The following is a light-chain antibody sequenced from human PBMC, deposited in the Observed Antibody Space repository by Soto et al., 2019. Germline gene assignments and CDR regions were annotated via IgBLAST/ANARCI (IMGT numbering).Light chain of an antibody. CDR3: QQSYTIPYT. V-gene: IGKV1-39*01. Sequence: DIQMTQSPSSLPASVGDRVTLTCRASQSISTYLNWYQQKPGKAPKLLIYAASSLQSGVPSRLSGSGSGTDFTLTISSLQPEDFATYDCQQSYTIPYTFGQGTKLEIK. J-gene: IGKJ2*01. CDR2: AAS. CDR1: QSISTY.